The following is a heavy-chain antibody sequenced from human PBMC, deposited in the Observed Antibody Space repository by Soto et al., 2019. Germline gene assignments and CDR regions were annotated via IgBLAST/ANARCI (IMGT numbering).Heavy chain of an antibody. J-gene: IGHJ5*02. V-gene: IGHV1-46*01. CDR2: FNPRGGSA. D-gene: IGHD3-3*01. CDR3: ARQGVVREHFFDP. Sequence: QVQLVQSGAEVKKPGVSVRVSCKASGYTFTNYYIHWIRQAPGQGLEWMGVFNPRGGSATYAQKFQGRLIMTADTSTSTLYMEMSSLRSEDTAVYYCARQGVVREHFFDPWGQGTLVTVSS. CDR1: GYTFTNYY.